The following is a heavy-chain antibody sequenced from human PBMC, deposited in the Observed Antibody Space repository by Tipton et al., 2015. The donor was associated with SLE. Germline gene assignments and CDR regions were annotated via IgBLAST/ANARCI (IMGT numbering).Heavy chain of an antibody. V-gene: IGHV4-61*01. CDR2: IYYSGST. D-gene: IGHD6-19*01. J-gene: IGHJ6*02. CDR1: GGSVSSGSYY. Sequence: TLSLTCTVSGGSVSSGSYYWSWIRQPPGKGLEWIGYIYYSGSTNYNPSLKSRVTISVDTSKNQFSLKLSSVTAADTALYYCARETGAYTSGWSRYFGMDVWGQGTTVTVSS. CDR3: ARETGAYTSGWSRYFGMDV.